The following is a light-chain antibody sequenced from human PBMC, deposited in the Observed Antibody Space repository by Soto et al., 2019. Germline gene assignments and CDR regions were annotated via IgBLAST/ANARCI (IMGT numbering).Light chain of an antibody. Sequence: SYELTQPPSVSVSPGQTASITCSGDKLGDKYACWYQQKPRQSPVLVIYQDSKRPSGIPERFSGSNSGNTATLTISGTQAMDEADYYCQAWDSSHDVVFGGGTKLTVL. J-gene: IGLJ2*01. CDR2: QDS. CDR1: KLGDKY. V-gene: IGLV3-1*01. CDR3: QAWDSSHDVV.